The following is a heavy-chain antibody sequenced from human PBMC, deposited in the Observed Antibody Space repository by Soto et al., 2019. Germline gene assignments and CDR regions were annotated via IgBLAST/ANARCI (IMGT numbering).Heavy chain of an antibody. D-gene: IGHD3-16*01. V-gene: IGHV4-4*02. Sequence: XGTLSLTFVVSGGSVSGTNGWSWVRQPPGKGLEWIGEIYHSGSTHYSPSLKSRVTISVDKSKNQFSLKVKSVTAADTAVYYCAREDRIMAPFDSWGQGTLVTVSS. CDR2: IYHSGST. CDR3: AREDRIMAPFDS. J-gene: IGHJ4*02. CDR1: GGSVSGTNG.